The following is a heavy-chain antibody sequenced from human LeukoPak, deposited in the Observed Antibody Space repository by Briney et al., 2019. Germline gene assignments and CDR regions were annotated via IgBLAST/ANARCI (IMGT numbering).Heavy chain of an antibody. CDR3: VSYYYDSSGYYYDY. CDR2: IYYSGST. J-gene: IGHJ4*02. CDR1: GGSISSGGYY. Sequence: SETLSLTRTVSGGSISSGGYYWSWIRQHPGKGLEWIGYIYYSGSTYYNPSLKSRVTISVDTSKNQFSLKLSSVTAADTAVYYCVSYYYDSSGYYYDYWGQGTLVTVSS. V-gene: IGHV4-31*02. D-gene: IGHD3-22*01.